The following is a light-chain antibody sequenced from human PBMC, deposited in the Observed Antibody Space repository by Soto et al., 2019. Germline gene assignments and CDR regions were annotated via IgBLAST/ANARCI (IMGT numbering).Light chain of an antibody. J-gene: IGKJ2*01. Sequence: EIVLTQSPGTLSLSPGERAPLSCRASQSVGSYLTWYQQKPGQAPRLLIYGASSRATGIPDRFSGSGSGTDFTLTITRLEPGDFAVYYCQQYDSAPRTFGQGTKLEIK. CDR2: GAS. CDR1: QSVGSY. CDR3: QQYDSAPRT. V-gene: IGKV3-20*01.